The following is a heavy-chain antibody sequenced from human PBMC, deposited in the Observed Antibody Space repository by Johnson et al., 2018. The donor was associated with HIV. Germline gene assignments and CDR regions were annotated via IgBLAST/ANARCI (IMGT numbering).Heavy chain of an antibody. Sequence: LLLVESGGGLVQPGGSLRLSCAASGFTFGTHWMTWVRPAPGNGLEWVATIKLDGSDKYYLVSVKGRFTISRDNGRNSLYLQMNSLRAEDTAVYYCARKGDAFDIWGQGTKVTVSS. CDR3: ARKGDAFDI. V-gene: IGHV3-7*03. CDR2: IKLDGSDK. CDR1: GFTFGTHW. J-gene: IGHJ3*02.